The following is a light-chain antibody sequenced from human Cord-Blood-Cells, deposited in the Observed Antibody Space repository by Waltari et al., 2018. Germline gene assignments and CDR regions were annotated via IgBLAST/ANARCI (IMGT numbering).Light chain of an antibody. V-gene: IGKV1-33*01. CDR1: QDISNY. J-gene: IGKJ4*01. CDR2: DAS. CDR3: QQYDNLPLT. Sequence: DIQMTQSQSSLSASVGDRVTITCQATQDISNYLNWYQQKPGKAPKLLIYDASNLETGVPSRFSGSGSGTDFTFNISSLQPEDIATYYCQQYDNLPLTFGGGTKVEIK.